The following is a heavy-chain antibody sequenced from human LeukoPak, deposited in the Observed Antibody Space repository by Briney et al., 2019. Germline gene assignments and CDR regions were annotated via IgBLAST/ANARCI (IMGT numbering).Heavy chain of an antibody. CDR1: GGSFSGYY. CDR2: INHSGST. CDR3: ARGNGARLYYYGMDV. J-gene: IGHJ6*02. D-gene: IGHD6-25*01. V-gene: IGHV4-34*01. Sequence: SETLSLTCAVYGGSFSGYYWSWIRQPPGKGLEWIGEINHSGSTNYNPSLKSRVTISVDTPKNQFSLKLSSVTAADTAVYYCARGNGARLYYYGMDVWGQGTTVTVSS.